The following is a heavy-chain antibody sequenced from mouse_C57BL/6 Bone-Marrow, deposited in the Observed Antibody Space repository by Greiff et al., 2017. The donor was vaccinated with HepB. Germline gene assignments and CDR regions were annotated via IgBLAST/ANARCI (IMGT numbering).Heavy chain of an antibody. D-gene: IGHD2-5*01. V-gene: IGHV14-2*01. Sequence: VHVKQSGAELVKPGASVKLSCTASGFNIKDYYMHWVKQRTEQGLEWIGRIDPEDGETKYAPKFQGKATITADTSSNTAYLQLSSLTSEDTAVYYCASYYSNSCAMDYWGQGTSVTVSS. J-gene: IGHJ4*01. CDR2: IDPEDGET. CDR1: GFNIKDYY. CDR3: ASYYSNSCAMDY.